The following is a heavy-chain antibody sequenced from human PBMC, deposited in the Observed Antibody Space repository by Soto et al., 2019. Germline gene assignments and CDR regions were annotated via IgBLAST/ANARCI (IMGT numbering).Heavy chain of an antibody. J-gene: IGHJ6*02. Sequence: QVQLVQSGGEVKKPGASVKVSCETSGFTFKSFGFTWVRQAPVQGLEWMGWSSANNGNTVYEQKFQGRVTMTTDKSTRTAYMELRSIKSDDTAMYYCARDYFDVWVGARAHHFATQYGLDVCGQGTEVTVSS. CDR2: SSANNGNT. D-gene: IGHD3-3*01. CDR3: ARDYFDVWVGARAHHFATQYGLDV. CDR1: GFTFKSFG. V-gene: IGHV1-18*01.